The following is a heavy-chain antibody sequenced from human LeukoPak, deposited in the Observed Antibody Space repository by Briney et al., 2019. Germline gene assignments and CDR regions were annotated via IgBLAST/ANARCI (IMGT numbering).Heavy chain of an antibody. CDR3: AKMYGGTYIGN. CDR1: GFTFSSYG. Sequence: GGSLRLSCAASGFTFSSYGMSWVRQAPGKGLEWVSAISGSGGSTYYAESVEGRFTISRDNAKNSLYLQMNSLRAEDTAVYYCAKMYGGTYIGNWGQGTLVTVSA. V-gene: IGHV3-23*01. D-gene: IGHD1-26*01. CDR2: ISGSGGST. J-gene: IGHJ4*02.